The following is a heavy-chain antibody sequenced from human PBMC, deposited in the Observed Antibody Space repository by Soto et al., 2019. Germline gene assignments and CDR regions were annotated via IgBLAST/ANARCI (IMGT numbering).Heavy chain of an antibody. D-gene: IGHD2-8*02. CDR2: IYYSGST. CDR3: ARVNTGDFDY. CDR1: GGSISSYY. J-gene: IGHJ4*02. V-gene: IGHV4-59*01. Sequence: SETLSLTCTVSGGSISSYYWSWIRQPPGKGLEWIGYIYYSGSTNYNPSLKSRVTISVDTSKNQFSLKLSSVTAADTAVYYCARVNTGDFDYWGQGTLVTVSS.